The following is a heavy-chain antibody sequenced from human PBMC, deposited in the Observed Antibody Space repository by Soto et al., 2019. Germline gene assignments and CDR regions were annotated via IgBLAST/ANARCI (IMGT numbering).Heavy chain of an antibody. V-gene: IGHV1-46*01. D-gene: IGHD6-6*01. CDR3: ARDKRIAARNGGYYGMDV. CDR1: GYTFTSYY. J-gene: IGHJ6*02. Sequence: SAKASFKESGYTFTSYYMNWVREATEQGLEWMGIINPSGGSTSYAQKFQGRVTMTRDTSTSTAYMELSSLRSEDTAVYYCARDKRIAARNGGYYGMDVWGQGTTVTVSS. CDR2: INPSGGST.